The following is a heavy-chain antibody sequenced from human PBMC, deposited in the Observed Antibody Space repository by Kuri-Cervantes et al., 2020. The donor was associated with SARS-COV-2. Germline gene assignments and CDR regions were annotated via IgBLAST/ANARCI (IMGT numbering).Heavy chain of an antibody. CDR2: ISYDGSNK. Sequence: GESLKISCAASAFTFSSYAMHWVRQAPGKGLEWVAIISYDGSNKYYADSVKGRFTISRDNSKNTLYLQMNSQRAEDTAVYYCARDRVGVHDYWGQGTLVTVSS. V-gene: IGHV3-30-3*01. D-gene: IGHD2-21*01. CDR3: ARDRVGVHDY. J-gene: IGHJ4*02. CDR1: AFTFSSYA.